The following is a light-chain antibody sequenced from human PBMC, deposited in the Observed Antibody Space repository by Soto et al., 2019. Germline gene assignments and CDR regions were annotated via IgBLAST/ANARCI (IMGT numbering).Light chain of an antibody. Sequence: DIVMTQSPLSLPVTPGEPASISCRSSQSLLHSNGYNYLDWYLQKPGQSPQLLIYLGSNRASGVPDRFSGSGLGTDFTLKISRVEAEDVGVYYCMQALQTLLTFGGGTKVEIK. CDR3: MQALQTLLT. CDR2: LGS. J-gene: IGKJ4*01. CDR1: QSLLHSNGYNY. V-gene: IGKV2-28*01.